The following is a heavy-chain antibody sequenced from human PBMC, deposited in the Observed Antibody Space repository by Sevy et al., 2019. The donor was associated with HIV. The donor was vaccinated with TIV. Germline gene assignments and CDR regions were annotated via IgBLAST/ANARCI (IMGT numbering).Heavy chain of an antibody. CDR3: TRAPGYCSSTSCYPLQYYFDY. Sequence: GGSLRLSCTASGFTFGDYAMSWFRQAPGKGLEWVGLIRSKAYGGTTEYAASVKGRFTISRDDSKSIAYLQMNSLKTEDTAVYYCTRAPGYCSSTSCYPLQYYFDYWGQGTLVTVSS. CDR1: GFTFGDYA. V-gene: IGHV3-49*03. CDR2: IRSKAYGGTT. J-gene: IGHJ4*02. D-gene: IGHD2-2*01.